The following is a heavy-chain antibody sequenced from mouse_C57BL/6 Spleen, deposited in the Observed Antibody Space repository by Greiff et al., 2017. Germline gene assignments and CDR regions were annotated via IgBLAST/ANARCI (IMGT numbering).Heavy chain of an antibody. J-gene: IGHJ2*01. D-gene: IGHD2-3*01. CDR1: GFTFSSYA. CDR2: ISDGGSYT. CDR3: AREEVYDGYYFDY. V-gene: IGHV5-4*01. Sequence: EVKLVESGGGLVKPGGSLKLSCAASGFTFSSYAMSWVRQTPEKRLEWVATISDGGSYTYYPDNVKGRFTISRDNAKTNLYLQMSHLTSEDTAMYYCAREEVYDGYYFDYWGQGTTLTVSS.